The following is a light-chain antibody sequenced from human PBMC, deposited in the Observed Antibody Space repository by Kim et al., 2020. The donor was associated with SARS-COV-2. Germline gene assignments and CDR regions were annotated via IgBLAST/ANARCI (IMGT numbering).Light chain of an antibody. Sequence: ASVGDRVTIPCRASQGISNSLAWFQQKPGTAPKSLIYSASGLQNGVPSRFSGSGSGTDFTLTISSLQPEDFATYYCQQSNTYPLTFGGGTKVDIK. V-gene: IGKV1-16*01. J-gene: IGKJ4*01. CDR1: QGISNS. CDR3: QQSNTYPLT. CDR2: SAS.